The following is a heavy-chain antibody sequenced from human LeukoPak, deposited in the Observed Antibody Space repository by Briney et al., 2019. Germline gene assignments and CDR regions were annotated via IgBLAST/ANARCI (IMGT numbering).Heavy chain of an antibody. Sequence: GGSLRLSCAASGFTFSSYGMHWVRQAPGKGLEWVAFIRYDGSNKYYADSVKGRFTISRDNSKNTLYLQMNSLRAEDTAVFYCAKDSNHNYYSVPDYFDYWGQGTLVTVSS. V-gene: IGHV3-30*02. J-gene: IGHJ4*02. CDR1: GFTFSSYG. D-gene: IGHD3-22*01. CDR3: AKDSNHNYYSVPDYFDY. CDR2: IRYDGSNK.